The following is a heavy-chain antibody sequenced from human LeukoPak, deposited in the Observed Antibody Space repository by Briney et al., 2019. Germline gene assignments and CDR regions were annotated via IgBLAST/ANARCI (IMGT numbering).Heavy chain of an antibody. D-gene: IGHD2-15*01. CDR1: GLTFSSST. CDR2: ISYDGSNK. Sequence: PGGSLRLSCEASGLTFSSSTMHWVRQAPGKGLECVAVISYDGSNKYYADSVKGRFTISRDNFKNTLYLQMNSLRAEDTAVYYCAREDIHMDVWGQGTTVTVSS. V-gene: IGHV3-30-3*01. CDR3: AREDIHMDV. J-gene: IGHJ6*02.